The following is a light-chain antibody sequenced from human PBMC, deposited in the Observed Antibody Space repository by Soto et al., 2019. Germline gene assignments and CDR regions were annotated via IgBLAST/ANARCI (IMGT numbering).Light chain of an antibody. J-gene: IGLJ1*01. CDR2: DVN. V-gene: IGLV2-14*01. CDR1: SSDVGGYNS. CDR3: SSFTIRKTDV. Sequence: QSALTQPASVSGSPGQSIAISCTGTSSDVGGYNSVSWFQQHPGKAPKLIIYDVNDRPSAVSDRFSGSKSGNTASLTISGLQTEDEADYYCSSFTIRKTDVFGTGTKLTVL.